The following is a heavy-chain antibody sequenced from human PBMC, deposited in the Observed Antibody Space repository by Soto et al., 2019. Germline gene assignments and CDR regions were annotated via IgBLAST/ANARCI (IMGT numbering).Heavy chain of an antibody. D-gene: IGHD1-1*01. CDR3: VKDTTSSTYFMYA. Sequence: GGSLRLSCAASGFTFSNFAMSWVRHAPGKGLEWVSEISGSTGTTYYADSVKGRFIISRDNSKNTLHLQMNSLRAEDTAVYYWVKDTTSSTYFMYAWVKGTRETVSS. CDR1: GFTFSNFA. CDR2: ISGSTGTT. V-gene: IGHV3-23*01. J-gene: IGHJ4*01.